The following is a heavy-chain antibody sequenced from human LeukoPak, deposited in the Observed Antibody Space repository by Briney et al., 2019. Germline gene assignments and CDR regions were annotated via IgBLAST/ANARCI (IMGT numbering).Heavy chain of an antibody. J-gene: IGHJ4*02. D-gene: IGHD5-18*01. CDR3: ARDGSLPGYSYGLGIDY. V-gene: IGHV1-18*01. CDR2: ISAYNGNT. CDR1: GYTFTSYG. Sequence: ASVKVSCKASGYTFTSYGISWVRQAPGQGLEWMGWISAYNGNTNYAQKLQGRVTMTTDTSTSTAYMELRSLRSDATAVYYCARDGSLPGYSYGLGIDYWGQGTLVTVSS.